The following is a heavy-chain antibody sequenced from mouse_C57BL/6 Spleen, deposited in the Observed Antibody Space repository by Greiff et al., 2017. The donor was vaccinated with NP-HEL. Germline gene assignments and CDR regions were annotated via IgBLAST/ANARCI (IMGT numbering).Heavy chain of an antibody. CDR1: GYTFTDYE. CDR3: TRFITYWYFDV. V-gene: IGHV1-15*01. J-gene: IGHJ1*03. D-gene: IGHD1-1*01. CDR2: IDPETGGT. Sequence: QVQLQQSGAELVRPGASVTLSCKASGYTFTDYEMHWVKQTPVHGLEWIGAIDPETGGTAYNQKFKGKAILTADKSSSTAYMELRSLTSEDSAVYYCTRFITYWYFDVWGTGTTVTVSS.